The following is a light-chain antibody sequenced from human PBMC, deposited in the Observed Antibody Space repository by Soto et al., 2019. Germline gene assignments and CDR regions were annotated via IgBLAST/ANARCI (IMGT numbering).Light chain of an antibody. CDR3: QQYYSNPELT. CDR2: WAS. V-gene: IGKV4-1*01. J-gene: IGKJ4*01. Sequence: RATINCKSSQSLLYTSNNKNYLAWFQQKPGQPPRLLIYWASTRESGVPDRFSGSGSGTDFTLTIRSLQSEDVAVYYCQQYYSNPELTFGGGTTVDIK. CDR1: QSLLYTSNNKNY.